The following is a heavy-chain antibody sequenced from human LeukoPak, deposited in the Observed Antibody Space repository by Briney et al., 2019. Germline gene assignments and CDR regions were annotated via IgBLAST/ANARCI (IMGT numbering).Heavy chain of an antibody. J-gene: IGHJ6*04. CDR2: IIPILGIA. CDR3: ARELISGDMTDV. V-gene: IGHV1-69*04. D-gene: IGHD2-21*01. Sequence: SVEVSCKASGGTFSSYTISWVRQAPGQGLEWMGRIIPILGIANYAQKFQGRVTITADKSTSTAYMELSSLRSEDTAVYYCARELISGDMTDVWGKGTTVTVSS. CDR1: GGTFSSYT.